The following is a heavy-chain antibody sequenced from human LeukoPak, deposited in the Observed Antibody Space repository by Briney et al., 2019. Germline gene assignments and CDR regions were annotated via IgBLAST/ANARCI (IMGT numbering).Heavy chain of an antibody. D-gene: IGHD5-12*01. CDR2: IYNSANA. J-gene: IGHJ3*02. CDR3: ARHSRSGYIGYENAFDI. V-gene: IGHV4-39*01. Sequence: SETLSLTCTVSGDSISSSSYCWDWIRQPPGKGLEWIGNIYNSANAHYNPSLKTRITMSVDTSKNQFSLKLNSVTAADTGIYYCARHSRSGYIGYENAFDIWGQGTMVTVSS. CDR1: GDSISSSSYC.